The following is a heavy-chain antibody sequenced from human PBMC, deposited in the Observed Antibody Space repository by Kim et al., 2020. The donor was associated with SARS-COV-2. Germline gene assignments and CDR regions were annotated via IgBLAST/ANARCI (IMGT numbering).Heavy chain of an antibody. CDR3: AKRGRGHTGED. CDR2: INAAGGDT. D-gene: IGHD5-12*01. V-gene: IGHV3-23*01. J-gene: IGHJ4*02. Sequence: GGSLRLSCAASGFTFSSYAMSWVRQAPGKGLEWVSAINAAGGDTYYADSVKGRFTISRDNSRSTLYLQMNSLRVEDTALYYCAKRGRGHTGEDWGQGTLVTVSS. CDR1: GFTFSSYA.